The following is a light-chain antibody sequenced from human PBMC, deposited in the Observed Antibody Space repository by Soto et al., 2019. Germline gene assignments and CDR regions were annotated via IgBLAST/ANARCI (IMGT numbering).Light chain of an antibody. J-gene: IGLJ1*01. CDR3: QTYDKSLTAYV. CDR1: SSSIGAGYE. Sequence: QSVLTQPPSVSGAPGQRVTISCSGTSSSIGAGYEVHWYHQLPGTAPKLVVSGNGNRPSGVPDRLSASKSGTSASLAITGLQAEDEGHYYCQTYDKSLTAYVFGNGTKVTVL. CDR2: GNG. V-gene: IGLV1-40*01.